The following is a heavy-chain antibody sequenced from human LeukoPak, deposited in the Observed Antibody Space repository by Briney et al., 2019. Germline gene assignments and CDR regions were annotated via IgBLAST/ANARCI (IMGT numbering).Heavy chain of an antibody. CDR1: GFTFSSYG. D-gene: IGHD3-9*01. V-gene: IGHV3-23*01. CDR2: ISGSGGST. Sequence: PGGSLRLSCAASGFTFSSYGMSWVRQAPGKGLEWVSAISGSGGSTYYADSVKGRFTISRDNSKNTLYLQMNSLRAEDTAVYYCAKKDSYYDILTGYYHRDYRNFDYWGQGTLVTVSS. J-gene: IGHJ4*02. CDR3: AKKDSYYDILTGYYHRDYRNFDY.